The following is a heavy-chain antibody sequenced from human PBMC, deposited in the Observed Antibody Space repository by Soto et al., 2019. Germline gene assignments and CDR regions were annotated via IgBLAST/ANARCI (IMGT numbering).Heavy chain of an antibody. Sequence: QLQLQESGPGLVKPSETLSLTCTVSGGSITSGTYYWGWIRQPPGKGLEWIGSIYYSGSTYYNPSLKSRATISVDASKNQFSLKLTSVPAADTAVYYCARHANRNYYDAFDIWGQGTMVTVSS. D-gene: IGHD3-10*01. CDR2: IYYSGST. CDR3: ARHANRNYYDAFDI. CDR1: GGSITSGTYY. J-gene: IGHJ3*02. V-gene: IGHV4-39*01.